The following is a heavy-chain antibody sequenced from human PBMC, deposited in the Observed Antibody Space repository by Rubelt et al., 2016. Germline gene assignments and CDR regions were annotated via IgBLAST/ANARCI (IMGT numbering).Heavy chain of an antibody. CDR1: GFTFSSYS. D-gene: IGHD6-19*01. Sequence: EVQLVESGGGLVQPGGSLRLSCAASGFTFSSYSMNWVRQAPGKGLEWVSYISSSSSTIYYADSVKGRFTISRDNAKNSLYLQMNSLRAEDTAVYYCARDPSAGGAIAVAGTLDYWGQGTLVTVSS. V-gene: IGHV3-48*04. CDR2: ISSSSSTI. CDR3: ARDPSAGGAIAVAGTLDY. J-gene: IGHJ4*02.